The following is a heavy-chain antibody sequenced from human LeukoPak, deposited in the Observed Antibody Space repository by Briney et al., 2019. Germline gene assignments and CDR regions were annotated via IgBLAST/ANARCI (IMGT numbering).Heavy chain of an antibody. J-gene: IGHJ4*02. CDR2: IKEDGNEK. CDR1: GFTFTTYW. V-gene: IGHV3-7*01. Sequence: GSLRLSCAASGFTFTTYWMTWVRQVPGKGLEWVANIKEDGNEKYYVDSVEGRFAISRDNTKNSLYLQMNNLRAEDTAVYYCVSAPNSYYLDHWGQGTLVTVSS. CDR3: VSAPNSYYLDH.